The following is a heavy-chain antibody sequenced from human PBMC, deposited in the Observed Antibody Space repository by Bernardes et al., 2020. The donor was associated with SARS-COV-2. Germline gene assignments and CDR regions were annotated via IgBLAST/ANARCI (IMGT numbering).Heavy chain of an antibody. CDR1: GFTFSSSA. CDR3: ARARWGYGDRDAFDI. V-gene: IGHV3-23*01. D-gene: IGHD4-17*01. Sequence: GGSLRLSCAASGFTFSSSAMSWARQAPGQGLAWVSAISGSGVTTYYADSVKGRFTIIRDNSKNTLYLQMNSLRAEDTALYYCARARWGYGDRDAFDIWGQGTMVTVSS. J-gene: IGHJ3*02. CDR2: ISGSGVTT.